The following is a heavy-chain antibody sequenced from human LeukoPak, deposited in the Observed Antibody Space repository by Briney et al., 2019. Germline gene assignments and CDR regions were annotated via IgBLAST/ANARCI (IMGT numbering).Heavy chain of an antibody. D-gene: IGHD2-2*01. Sequence: GESLKLSCAASGFTFSGSAMHWVRQASGKGLEWVGRIRSKANSYATADAASVKGRFTISRDDSKNTAYLQMNSLKTEDTAVYYCTSRDCSSTSCYRDPTYYYYYMDVWGKGTTVAVSS. V-gene: IGHV3-73*01. CDR3: TSRDCSSTSCYRDPTYYYYYMDV. CDR2: IRSKANSYAT. J-gene: IGHJ6*03. CDR1: GFTFSGSA.